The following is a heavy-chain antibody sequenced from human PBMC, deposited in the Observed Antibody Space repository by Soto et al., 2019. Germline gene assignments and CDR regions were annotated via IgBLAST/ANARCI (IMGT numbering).Heavy chain of an antibody. D-gene: IGHD6-6*01. CDR1: GFSFSTYW. Sequence: EVQLVESGGGLVQPGGSLRLSCAASGFSFSTYWMSWVRQPPGKGLEWVANIKVDGSEKYYMDSVKGRFTISRDNAKNSLYLQTNSLRAEDTAVYYCARGYSTSPNWFDPWGQGTLVTVSS. J-gene: IGHJ5*02. CDR3: ARGYSTSPNWFDP. CDR2: IKVDGSEK. V-gene: IGHV3-7*03.